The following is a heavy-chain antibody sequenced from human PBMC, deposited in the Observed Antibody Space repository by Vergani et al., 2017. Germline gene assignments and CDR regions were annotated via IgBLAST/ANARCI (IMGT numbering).Heavy chain of an antibody. CDR3: ARDQNSSGWYGDDAFDI. D-gene: IGHD6-19*01. J-gene: IGHJ3*02. CDR2: IYYSGST. CDR1: GGSISSYY. V-gene: IGHV4-59*12. Sequence: QVQLQESGPGLVKPSETLSLTCTVSGGSISSYYWSWIRQPPGKGLEWIGYIYYSGSTNYNPSLKSRVTISVDKSKNQFSLKLSSVTAADTAVYYCARDQNSSGWYGDDAFDIWGQGTMVTVSS.